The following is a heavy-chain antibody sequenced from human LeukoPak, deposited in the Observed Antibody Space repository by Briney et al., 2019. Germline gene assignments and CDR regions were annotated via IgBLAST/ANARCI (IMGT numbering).Heavy chain of an antibody. V-gene: IGHV3-30-3*01. J-gene: IGHJ4*02. D-gene: IGHD6-19*01. CDR3: AKGPYSSGWYLSWPEQKTFWYFDY. CDR1: GFTFNNYP. Sequence: GGSLRLSCAASGFTFNNYPMHWARQAPGKELEWVAVISYDGSNKYYADSVKGRFTISRNNSKNTLYLQMNSLRAEDTAVYYCAKGPYSSGWYLSWPEQKTFWYFDYWGQGTLVTVSS. CDR2: ISYDGSNK.